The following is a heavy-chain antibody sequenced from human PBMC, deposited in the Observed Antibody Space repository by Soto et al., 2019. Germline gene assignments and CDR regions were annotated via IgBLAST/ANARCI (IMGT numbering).Heavy chain of an antibody. J-gene: IGHJ4*02. CDR3: ARALLPRIAVAGTTFDY. Sequence: SETLSLTCAVYVGSFSGYYWSWIRQPPGKGLEWIGEINHSGSTNYNPSLKSRVTISVDTSKNQFSLKLSSVTAADTAVYYCARALLPRIAVAGTTFDYWGQGTLVTVSS. CDR1: VGSFSGYY. V-gene: IGHV4-34*01. D-gene: IGHD6-19*01. CDR2: INHSGST.